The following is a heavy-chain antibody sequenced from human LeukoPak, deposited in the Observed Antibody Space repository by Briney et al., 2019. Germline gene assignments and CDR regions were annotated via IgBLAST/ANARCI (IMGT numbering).Heavy chain of an antibody. CDR1: GGSFSGYY. Sequence: SETLSLTCAVYGGSFSGYYWSWIRQPPGKGLEWIGEINHSGSTNYNPSLKSRVTISVDTSKNQFSLKLSSVTAADTAVYYYARGGGSRVPVGYWGQGTLVTVSS. V-gene: IGHV4-34*01. J-gene: IGHJ4*02. CDR2: INHSGST. CDR3: ARGGGSRVPVGY. D-gene: IGHD3-16*01.